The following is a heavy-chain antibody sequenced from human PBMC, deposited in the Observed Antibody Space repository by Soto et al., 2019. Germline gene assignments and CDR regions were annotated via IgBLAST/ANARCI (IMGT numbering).Heavy chain of an antibody. V-gene: IGHV4-39*01. J-gene: IGHJ5*02. CDR2: IYYSGST. D-gene: IGHD6-13*01. Sequence: PSETLSLTCTVSGDSISSSSYYWGWIRQPPGRGLEWIGSIYYSGSTYYNPSLKSRVTISVDTSKNQFSLKLSSVTAADTAVYYCARHQSHSSSYVDPWGQETLVTVSS. CDR3: ARHQSHSSSYVDP. CDR1: GDSISSSSYY.